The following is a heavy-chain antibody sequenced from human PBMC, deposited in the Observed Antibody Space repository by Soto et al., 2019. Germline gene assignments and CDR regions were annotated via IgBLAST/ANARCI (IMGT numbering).Heavy chain of an antibody. V-gene: IGHV3-30-3*01. CDR2: ISYEGSNK. CDR3: ARDSASYYGAGIPYYVYGMDV. J-gene: IGHJ6*04. D-gene: IGHD3-10*01. Sequence: GGPLRLSCAASGFTISSYAMHWVRKAPGKGLEWVAVISYEGSNKYYADSVKGRFTISRDNSNNTLYLQMNSLRSEDTAVYYCARDSASYYGAGIPYYVYGMDVWGKGTTVTVSS. CDR1: GFTISSYA.